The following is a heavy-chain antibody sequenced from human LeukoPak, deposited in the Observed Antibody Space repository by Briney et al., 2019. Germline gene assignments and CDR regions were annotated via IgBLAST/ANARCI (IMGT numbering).Heavy chain of an antibody. D-gene: IGHD2-2*01. CDR3: ARSGAYCSSTSCYLQYFDY. V-gene: IGHV1-46*01. CDR1: EYTFTSYY. CDR2: INPSGGST. Sequence: ASVKVSCKASEYTFTSYYMHWVRQAPGQGLEWMGIINPSGGSTSYAQKFQGRVTMARDMSTSTVHMELSSLRSEDTAVYYCARSGAYCSSTSCYLQYFDYWGQGTLVTVSS. J-gene: IGHJ4*02.